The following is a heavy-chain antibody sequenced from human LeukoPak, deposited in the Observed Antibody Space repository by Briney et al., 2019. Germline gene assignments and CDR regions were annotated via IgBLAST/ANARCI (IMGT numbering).Heavy chain of an antibody. Sequence: GGSLRLSCAASGFTFSSYGMHWVRQAPGKGLEWVSVISGSGGRTHYADSVKGRFTISRDNSKNTLYLQMSSLRVEDTAIYYCAKQAEDFGDSKTDYWGQGTLVTVSS. CDR2: ISGSGGRT. CDR1: GFTFSSYG. V-gene: IGHV3-23*01. J-gene: IGHJ4*02. CDR3: AKQAEDFGDSKTDY. D-gene: IGHD2-15*01.